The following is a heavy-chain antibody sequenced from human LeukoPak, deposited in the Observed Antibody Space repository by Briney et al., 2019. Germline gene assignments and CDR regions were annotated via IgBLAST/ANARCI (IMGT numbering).Heavy chain of an antibody. CDR2: LNPNSGNT. J-gene: IGHJ4*02. V-gene: IGHV1-8*02. CDR1: GGTFSSYA. D-gene: IGHD3-10*01. Sequence: ASVKVSCKASGGTFSSYAISWVRQAPGQGLEWMGWLNPNSGNTYYIQKFQGRVTMTRDTSITTAYMELSSLRFEDTAVYYCARDIIMVQWGQGTQVTVSS. CDR3: ARDIIMVQ.